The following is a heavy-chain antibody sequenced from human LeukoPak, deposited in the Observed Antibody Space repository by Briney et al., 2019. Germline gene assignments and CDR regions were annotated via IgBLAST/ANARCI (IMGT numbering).Heavy chain of an antibody. CDR3: AREYSSSSGRDFDI. Sequence: GGSLRLSCAASGFTFSSYVMIWVRQAPGKGLEWVANIKQDGREKDYGDSVKGRFTIARDNAKNSLYLQMNSLRDEDTAVYYCAREYSSSSGRDFDIWGQGTMVTVSS. CDR1: GFTFSSYV. CDR2: IKQDGREK. V-gene: IGHV3-7*01. D-gene: IGHD6-6*01. J-gene: IGHJ3*02.